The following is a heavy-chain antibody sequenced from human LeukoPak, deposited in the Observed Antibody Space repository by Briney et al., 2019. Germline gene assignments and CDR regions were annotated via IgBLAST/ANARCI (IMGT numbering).Heavy chain of an antibody. CDR2: IYYSGST. D-gene: IGHD1-26*01. CDR1: GFTFSDYY. J-gene: IGHJ4*02. V-gene: IGHV4-59*01. Sequence: GSLRLSCAASGFTFSDYYMGWIRQAPGKGLEWIGSIYYSGSTNYNPSLKSRVTISVDTSKNQFSLKLSPVTAADTAVYYCARGGVGAPWSNFDYWGQGTLVTVSS. CDR3: ARGGVGAPWSNFDY.